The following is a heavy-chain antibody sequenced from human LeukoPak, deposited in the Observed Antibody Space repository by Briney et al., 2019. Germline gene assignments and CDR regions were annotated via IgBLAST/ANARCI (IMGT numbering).Heavy chain of an antibody. D-gene: IGHD5-18*01. J-gene: IGHJ4*02. CDR2: ISWNSGTI. CDR1: GFTFDDYA. CDR3: AKERIVGGYRYGPFDH. V-gene: IGHV3-9*01. Sequence: GGSLRLSCAASGFTFDDYAIHWVRQVPGKGLEWVSGISWNSGTIGYEVSVKGRFTISRDSAKNSLYLQMNSLRAEDTALYYCAKERIVGGYRYGPFDHWGQGTLVTVPS.